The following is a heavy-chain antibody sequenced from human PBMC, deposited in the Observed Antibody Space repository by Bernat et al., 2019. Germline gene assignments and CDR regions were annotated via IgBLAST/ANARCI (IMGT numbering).Heavy chain of an antibody. V-gene: IGHV4-34*01. CDR1: GGSFSENY. D-gene: IGHD3-10*01. CDR3: ARGRRHRELNFYYYYMDV. J-gene: IGHJ6*03. CDR2: INHSGST. Sequence: QVQLQQWGAGLLKPSETLSLTCAVYGGSFSENYWNWIRQSPGRGLDWIGEINHSGSTSYNSSLKSRLTMSVDTSKNQFSLRLTSVTAADTAVYYCARGRRHRELNFYYYYMDVWGKGTTVTVSS.